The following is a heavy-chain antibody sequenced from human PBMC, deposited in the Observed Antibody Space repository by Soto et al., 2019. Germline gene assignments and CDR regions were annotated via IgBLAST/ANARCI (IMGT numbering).Heavy chain of an antibody. J-gene: IGHJ2*01. Sequence: SETLSLTCTVAGDSVSSDAFFWSWIRQRPGIGLQWIGYISYIGRAYYSPSLGSRPAISLATSNNQFSLMLSSVTAADSAIYYCVRFRCRETCRVAGASVFSYKTTFDL. CDR3: VRFRCRETCRVAGASVFSYKTTFDL. CDR2: ISYIGRA. D-gene: IGHD1-26*01. CDR1: GDSVSSDAFF. V-gene: IGHV4-31*03.